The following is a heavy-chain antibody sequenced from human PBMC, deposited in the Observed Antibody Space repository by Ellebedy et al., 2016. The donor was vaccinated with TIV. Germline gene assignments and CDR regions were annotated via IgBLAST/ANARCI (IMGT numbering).Heavy chain of an antibody. Sequence: MPSETLSLTCAVYGGSFSGYYWSWIRQPPGKGLEWIGEINHSGSTNYNPSLKSRVTISVDTSKNQFSLKLSSVTAADTAVYYCARGYRGSGYFDLWGRGTLGTVSS. CDR2: INHSGST. CDR3: ARGYRGSGYFDL. V-gene: IGHV4-34*01. CDR1: GGSFSGYY. D-gene: IGHD1-14*01. J-gene: IGHJ2*01.